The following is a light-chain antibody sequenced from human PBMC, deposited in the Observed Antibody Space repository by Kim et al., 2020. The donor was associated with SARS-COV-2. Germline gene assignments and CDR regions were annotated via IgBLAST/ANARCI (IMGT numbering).Light chain of an antibody. CDR1: SSDVGGYNY. Sequence: QSVTISCTGTSSDVGGYNYVSWYQQHPGKAPKLMIYDVTKRPSGVPDRFSGSKSGNTASLTISGLQAEDEADYYFCSYAGSYTYVFGTGTKVTVL. J-gene: IGLJ1*01. CDR3: CSYAGSYTYV. V-gene: IGLV2-11*03. CDR2: DVT.